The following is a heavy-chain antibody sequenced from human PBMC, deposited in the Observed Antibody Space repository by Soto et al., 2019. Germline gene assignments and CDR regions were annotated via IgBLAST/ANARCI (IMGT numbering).Heavy chain of an antibody. J-gene: IGHJ4*02. CDR3: ARDPRSSYGEVFDY. Sequence: GSLRLSGSASGFTFSIYAMHWVRPAPGKGLEWVAVISYDGSNKYYADSVKGRFTISRDNSKNTLYLKMNSLRAEDTAVYYCARDPRSSYGEVFDYWGQGTRVTVSS. D-gene: IGHD5-18*01. CDR2: ISYDGSNK. V-gene: IGHV3-30-3*01. CDR1: GFTFSIYA.